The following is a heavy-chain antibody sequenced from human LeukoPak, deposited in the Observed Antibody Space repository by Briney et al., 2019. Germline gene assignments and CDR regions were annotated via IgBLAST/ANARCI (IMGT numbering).Heavy chain of an antibody. CDR3: ARWGSNMAREKGDH. D-gene: IGHD3-10*01. J-gene: IGHJ4*02. Sequence: SETLSLTCTVSGVSISHYYWSWIRQPPGKGLEWIGYIYYSGITNYNPSLKTRVTILVDTSKNQVSLKLSSVTAADTAVYYCARWGSNMAREKGDHWGQGTLVTVSS. V-gene: IGHV4-59*08. CDR2: IYYSGIT. CDR1: GVSISHYY.